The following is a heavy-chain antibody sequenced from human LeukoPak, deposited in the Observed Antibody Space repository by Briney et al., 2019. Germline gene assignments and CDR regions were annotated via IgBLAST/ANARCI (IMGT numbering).Heavy chain of an antibody. CDR1: GGTFSSYT. CDR2: IIPILGIA. Sequence: SVKVSCKASGGTFSSYTIGWAPQAPGQGLEWMGRIIPILGIANYAQKFQGRVTITADKSTSTAYMELSSLSSEDTAVYYCARMGHSGSPFDYWGQGTLVTVSS. CDR3: ARMGHSGSPFDY. J-gene: IGHJ4*02. V-gene: IGHV1-69*02. D-gene: IGHD1-26*01.